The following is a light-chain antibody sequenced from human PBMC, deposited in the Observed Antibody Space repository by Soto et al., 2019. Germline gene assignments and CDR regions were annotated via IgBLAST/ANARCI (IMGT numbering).Light chain of an antibody. CDR1: HSVSSR. Sequence: EIVMTQSPATLSVSPGERATLSCRASHSVSSRLAWYQQKPGQAPRLLIYGASTRATGLPARFSGSGSGTEFTLTISSLQSEDFADYYCQHYTTWPLTFGGGTKVDIK. V-gene: IGKV3-15*01. J-gene: IGKJ4*01. CDR3: QHYTTWPLT. CDR2: GAS.